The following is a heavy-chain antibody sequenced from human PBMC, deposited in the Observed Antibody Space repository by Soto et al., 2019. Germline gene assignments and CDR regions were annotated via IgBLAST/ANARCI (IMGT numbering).Heavy chain of an antibody. CDR1: GFTFSNYA. V-gene: IGHV3-30-3*01. CDR3: ARAGFNYYFDY. J-gene: IGHJ4*02. Sequence: ESGGGVVQPGRSLRLSCAASGFTFSNYAMHWVRQAPGKGLEWVAVISYDGSNKYYADSVKGRLTISRDNSKNTVYLQTNSLRAEDTAVYFCARAGFNYYFDYWGLGTLVTVSS. CDR2: ISYDGSNK.